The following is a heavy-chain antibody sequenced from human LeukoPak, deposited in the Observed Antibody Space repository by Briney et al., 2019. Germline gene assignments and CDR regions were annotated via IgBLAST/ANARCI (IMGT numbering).Heavy chain of an antibody. Sequence: SETLSLTCTVSGGSISSGDYYWSWIRQPPGKGLEWIGYIYYSGSTYYNPSLKSRVTISVDTSKNQFSLKLSSVTAADTAVHYCARDTYYYDSSGYIPWGQGTLVTVSS. J-gene: IGHJ5*02. CDR2: IYYSGST. V-gene: IGHV4-30-4*01. CDR3: ARDTYYYDSSGYIP. D-gene: IGHD3-22*01. CDR1: GGSISSGDYY.